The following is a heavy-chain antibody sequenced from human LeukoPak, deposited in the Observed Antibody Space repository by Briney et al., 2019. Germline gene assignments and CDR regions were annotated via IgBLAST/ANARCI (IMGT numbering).Heavy chain of an antibody. D-gene: IGHD1-26*01. Sequence: GGSQRLSCGASGFTFSNYAMSWIRQAPGKGLECISYISSSGSTIYDADFVKGRFTISRDNAKNSLYLQMNSLRAEDTAVYYCARARGSYSFDYWGQGTLVTVSS. J-gene: IGHJ4*02. V-gene: IGHV3-11*01. CDR2: ISSSGSTI. CDR3: ARARGSYSFDY. CDR1: GFTFSNYA.